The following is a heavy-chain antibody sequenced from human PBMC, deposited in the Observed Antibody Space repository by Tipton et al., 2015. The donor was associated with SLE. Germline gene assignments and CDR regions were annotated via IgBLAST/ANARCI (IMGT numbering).Heavy chain of an antibody. CDR1: GDSITNYF. V-gene: IGHV4-59*01. D-gene: IGHD4-17*01. J-gene: IGHJ1*01. CDR2: FYGGGSGST. Sequence: TLSLTCTVSGDSITNYFLNWIRQPPGKGLEWIGHFYGGGSGSTEYNPSLQSRVAILKDTSKNEFVLRLNSVTAADTAVYYCARTHDYGDPGGQHWGQGTLVTVSS. CDR3: ARTHDYGDPGGQH.